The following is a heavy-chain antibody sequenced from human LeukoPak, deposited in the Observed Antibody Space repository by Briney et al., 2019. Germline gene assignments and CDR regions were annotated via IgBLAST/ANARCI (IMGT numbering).Heavy chain of an antibody. D-gene: IGHD3-22*01. CDR2: ISSSSSYI. J-gene: IGHJ3*01. V-gene: IGHV3-21*04. CDR3: AKGYRHYYDSSGFVFDL. Sequence: GGSLRLSCAASGFTFSSYSMNWVRQAPGKGLEWVSSISSSSSYIYYADSVKGRFTISRDNAKNSLYLQMNSLRAEDTAMYYCAKGYRHYYDSSGFVFDLWGQGTVVTVSS. CDR1: GFTFSSYS.